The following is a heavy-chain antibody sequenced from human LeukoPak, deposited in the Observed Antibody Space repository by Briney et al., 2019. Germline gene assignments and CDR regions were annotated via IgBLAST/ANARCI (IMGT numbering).Heavy chain of an antibody. J-gene: IGHJ5*02. CDR3: ARDVGIAARQDWFDP. V-gene: IGHV3-11*01. CDR1: GFTFSDYY. CDR2: ISSSGSTI. Sequence: GGSLRLSCAASGFTFSDYYMSWIRQAPGKGLEWASYISSSGSTIYYADPVKGRFTISRDNAKNSLYLQMNSLRAEDTAVYYCARDVGIAARQDWFDPWGQGTLVTVSS. D-gene: IGHD6-6*01.